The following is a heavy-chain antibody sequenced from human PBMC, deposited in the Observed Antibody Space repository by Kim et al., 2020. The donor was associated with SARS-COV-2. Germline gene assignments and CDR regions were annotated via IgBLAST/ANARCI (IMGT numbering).Heavy chain of an antibody. CDR2: ISSSSSTI. CDR1: GFTFSSYS. CDR3: EREAILTFDY. J-gene: IGHJ4*02. Sequence: GGSLRLSCAASGFTFSSYSMNWVRQPPGKGLEWVSYISSSSSTIYYADSVKGRFTISRDNAKNSLYLQMNSLRAEDTAVYYCEREAILTFDYWGQGTLVTVSS. V-gene: IGHV3-48*04.